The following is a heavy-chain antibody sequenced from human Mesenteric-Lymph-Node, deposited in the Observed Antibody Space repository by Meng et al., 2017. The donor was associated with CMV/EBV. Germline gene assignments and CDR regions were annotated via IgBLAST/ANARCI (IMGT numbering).Heavy chain of an antibody. D-gene: IGHD3-9*01. V-gene: IGHV4-34*01. CDR1: GGSVRCYT. J-gene: IGHJ4*02. Sequence: QVRRHQGGVGVVEPLETLSVTCAVYGGSVRCYTGNWVSQSPEKELEWIGEINHSGRTTYNPSFTSRIIISVDTSTNQISLNMSSVTAADTAVYYCARGSSYDILTGYFDYWGQGALVTVSS. CDR2: INHSGRT. CDR3: ARGSSYDILTGYFDY.